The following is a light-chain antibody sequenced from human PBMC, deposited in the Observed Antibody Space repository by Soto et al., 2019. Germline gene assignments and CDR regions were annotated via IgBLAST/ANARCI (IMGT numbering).Light chain of an antibody. Sequence: DIQMTQSPSSLSASVGDRVTITCRASQSISSYLNWYQQKPGKTPKLLIYAVSSFQSGVPSRFSGSGSGTDFSLTITSLQPEDFATYYCQQTYSTPRTFGQGTKVEIK. V-gene: IGKV1-39*01. J-gene: IGKJ1*01. CDR1: QSISSY. CDR3: QQTYSTPRT. CDR2: AVS.